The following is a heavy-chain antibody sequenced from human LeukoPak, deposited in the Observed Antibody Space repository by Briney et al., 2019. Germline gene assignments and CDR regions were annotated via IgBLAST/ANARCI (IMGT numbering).Heavy chain of an antibody. CDR2: INPNSGGT. J-gene: IGHJ4*02. CDR3: ARAGYCSGGSCYDY. D-gene: IGHD2-15*01. Sequence: ASVKVSCKASGYTFTGYFMHWVRQAPGQGLEWMGWINPNSGGTNYAQKFQGRVTMTRDTSISTACMELSGLRSDDTAVYYCARAGYCSGGSCYDYWGQGTLVTVFS. V-gene: IGHV1-2*02. CDR1: GYTFTGYF.